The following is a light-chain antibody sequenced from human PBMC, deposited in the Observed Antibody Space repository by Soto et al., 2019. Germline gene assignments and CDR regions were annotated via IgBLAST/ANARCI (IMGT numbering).Light chain of an antibody. CDR3: QQRSNWPLT. CDR1: QSVSSS. Sequence: PGERATLSCRASQSVSSSLAWYQQKPGQTPTLLIYDASNRATGIPARFNGSGSGTDFTLTVSSLEPEDFAVYYCQQRSNWPLTFGGGTKVEIK. CDR2: DAS. J-gene: IGKJ4*01. V-gene: IGKV3-11*01.